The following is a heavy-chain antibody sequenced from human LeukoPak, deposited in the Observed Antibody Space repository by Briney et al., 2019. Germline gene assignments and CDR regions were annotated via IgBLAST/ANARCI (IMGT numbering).Heavy chain of an antibody. V-gene: IGHV3-7*01. CDR1: GFTFNSYW. Sequence: GGSLRLSCAASGFTFNSYWMTWVRQAPGKGLEWVASIKQDGSEKYYVDSVKGRFTISRDNAKNSLHLQMNSLRAEDTAVYYCARYDFWSGYSHNYGMDVWGQGTTVTVSS. J-gene: IGHJ6*02. D-gene: IGHD3-3*01. CDR3: ARYDFWSGYSHNYGMDV. CDR2: IKQDGSEK.